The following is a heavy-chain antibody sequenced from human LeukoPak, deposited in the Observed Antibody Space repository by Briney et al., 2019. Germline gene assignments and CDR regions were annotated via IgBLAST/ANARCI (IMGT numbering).Heavy chain of an antibody. CDR1: GGSISSYY. Sequence: SETLSLTCTVSGGSISSYYWSWIRQPPGKGLEWIGYIYYSGSTNYNPSLKSRVTISVDKSKNQFSLKLSSVTAADTAVYYCARDPGYFQHWGQGTLVTVSS. D-gene: IGHD2-8*02. CDR3: ARDPGYFQH. J-gene: IGHJ1*01. V-gene: IGHV4-59*12. CDR2: IYYSGST.